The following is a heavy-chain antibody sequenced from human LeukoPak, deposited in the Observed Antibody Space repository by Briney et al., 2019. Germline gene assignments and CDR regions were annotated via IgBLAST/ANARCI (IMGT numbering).Heavy chain of an antibody. CDR1: GFSVSNNY. J-gene: IGHJ4*02. V-gene: IGHV3-23*01. Sequence: GGSLRLSCLVSGFSVSNNYVSWVRQAPGKGLEWVSAISGSGGSTYYADSVKGRFTISRDNSKNTLYLRMNSLRAEDTAVYYCAKARTTSGSYWGQGTLVTVSS. D-gene: IGHD4-4*01. CDR3: AKARTTSGSY. CDR2: ISGSGGST.